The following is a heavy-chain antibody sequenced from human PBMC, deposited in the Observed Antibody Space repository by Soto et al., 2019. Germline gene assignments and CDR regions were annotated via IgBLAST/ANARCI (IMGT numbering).Heavy chain of an antibody. J-gene: IGHJ6*03. CDR2: MNPNSGNT. CDR3: ARGHSSSWYPYYYYYYMDV. CDR1: GYTFTSYD. D-gene: IGHD6-13*01. V-gene: IGHV1-8*01. Sequence: AASVKVSCKASGYTFTSYDINWVRQATGQGLEWMGWMNPNSGNTGYAQKFQGRVTMTRNTSISTAYMELSSLRSEDTAVYYCARGHSSSWYPYYYYYYMDVWGKGTTVTVSS.